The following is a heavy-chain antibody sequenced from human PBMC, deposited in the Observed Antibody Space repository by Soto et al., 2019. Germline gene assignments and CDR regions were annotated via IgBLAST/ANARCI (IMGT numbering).Heavy chain of an antibody. CDR2: ICYSGNT. V-gene: IGHV4-31*03. CDR1: GGSISSGGYS. D-gene: IGHD4-17*01. CDR3: AREGTVTTPGWFDP. Sequence: QVQLQESGPRLVEPSQTLSLTGTVSGGSISSGGYSWGWIRQHPGQGLEWIGSICYSGNTYYNPSLKRRLPLALDTSQNQFYLRLTSVTAADTAVYCCAREGTVTTPGWFDPWGQETLVTASS. J-gene: IGHJ5*02.